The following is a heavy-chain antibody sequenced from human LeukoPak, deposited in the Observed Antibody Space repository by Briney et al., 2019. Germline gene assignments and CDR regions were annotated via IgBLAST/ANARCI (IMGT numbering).Heavy chain of an antibody. D-gene: IGHD3-22*01. J-gene: IGHJ4*02. CDR1: GGTFSSYA. V-gene: IGHV1-69*13. CDR3: AREDSRTYYYDSSGFGFFDY. CDR2: IIPIFGTA. Sequence: EASVKVSCKASGGTFSSYAISWVRQAPGQGLEWMGGIIPIFGTANYAQKFQGRVTITADESTSTAYMELSSLRSEDTAVYYCAREDSRTYYYDSSGFGFFDYWGQGTLVTVSS.